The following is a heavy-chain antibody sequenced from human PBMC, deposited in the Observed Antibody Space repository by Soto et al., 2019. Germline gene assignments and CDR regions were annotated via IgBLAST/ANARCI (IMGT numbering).Heavy chain of an antibody. CDR1: GDSVTSGADY. V-gene: IGHV4-30-4*01. Sequence: PSWTLSLTCTVSGDSVTSGADYWSWIRQPPGKGLEWVGFVFHSGTTFYNPSLKSRVLMSADTSKNQFSLNVRSLTAADTAVYYCARARGYCTGASCSLFYCHGLDVWGQGTTVTVSS. J-gene: IGHJ6*02. D-gene: IGHD2-8*02. CDR3: ARARGYCTGASCSLFYCHGLDV. CDR2: VFHSGTT.